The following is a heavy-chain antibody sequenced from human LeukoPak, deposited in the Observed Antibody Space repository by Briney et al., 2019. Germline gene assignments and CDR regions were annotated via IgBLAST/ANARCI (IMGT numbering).Heavy chain of an antibody. Sequence: SVKVSCKASGGTFSSYAIIWVRQAPGQGLEWMGGIIPIFGTANYAQKFQGRVTITTDESTSTAYMELSSLRSEDTAVYYCARERPPRFGVVTGDAFDIWGQGTMVTVSS. D-gene: IGHD3-3*01. CDR3: ARERPPRFGVVTGDAFDI. V-gene: IGHV1-69*05. CDR2: IIPIFGTA. CDR1: GGTFSSYA. J-gene: IGHJ3*02.